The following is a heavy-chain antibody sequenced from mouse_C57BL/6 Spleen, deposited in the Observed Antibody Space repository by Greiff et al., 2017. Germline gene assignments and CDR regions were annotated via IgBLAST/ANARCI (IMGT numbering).Heavy chain of an antibody. CDR1: GYTFTDYE. CDR2: IDPETGGT. Sequence: QVTLKESGADLVRPGASVTLSCKASGYTFTDYEMHWVKQTPVHGLEWIGAIDPETGGTAYNQKFKGKAILTADKSSSTAYMELRSLTSEDSAVYYCTRRPLYGNYVWFADWGQGTLVTVSA. J-gene: IGHJ3*01. CDR3: TRRPLYGNYVWFAD. V-gene: IGHV1-15*01. D-gene: IGHD2-1*01.